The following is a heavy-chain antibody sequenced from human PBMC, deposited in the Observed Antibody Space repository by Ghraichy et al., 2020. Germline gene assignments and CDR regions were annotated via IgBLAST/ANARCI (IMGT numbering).Heavy chain of an antibody. V-gene: IGHV4-34*01. CDR1: GGSFSGYY. D-gene: IGHD6-6*01. CDR2: INHSGST. Sequence: SETLSLTCAVYGGSFSGYYWSWIRQPPGKGLEWIGEINHSGSTNYNPSLKSRVTISVDTSKNQFSLKLSSVTAADTAVYYCARRWQLVLADYWGQGTLVTVSS. CDR3: ARRWQLVLADY. J-gene: IGHJ4*02.